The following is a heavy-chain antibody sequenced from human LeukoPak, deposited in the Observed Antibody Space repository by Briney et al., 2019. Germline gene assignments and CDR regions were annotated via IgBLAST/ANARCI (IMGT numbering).Heavy chain of an antibody. CDR3: ARLGKYYYDSSGYPLDY. CDR1: GYSFTTYW. CDR2: IYPGDSDT. Sequence: GESLKISCKVSGYSFTTYWIGWVRQMPGKGLEWMGIIYPGDSDTKYSPSFQGQVTISADKSISTAYLQGSSLKASDTAMYYCARLGKYYYDSSGYPLDYWGQGTLVTVSS. J-gene: IGHJ4*02. V-gene: IGHV5-51*01. D-gene: IGHD3-22*01.